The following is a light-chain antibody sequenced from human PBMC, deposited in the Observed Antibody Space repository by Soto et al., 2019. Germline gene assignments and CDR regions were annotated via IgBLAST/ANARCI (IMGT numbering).Light chain of an antibody. CDR3: QQYGSSGT. V-gene: IGKV3-20*01. CDR1: QSVSNY. CDR2: DAS. J-gene: IGKJ1*01. Sequence: EIVLTQSPATLSLSPGERATLSCRASQSVSNYLAWYQQKPGQAPRLLIYDASNRATGIPDRFSGSGSGTDFTLTISRLEPEDFAVYYCQQYGSSGTFGQGTKVDIK.